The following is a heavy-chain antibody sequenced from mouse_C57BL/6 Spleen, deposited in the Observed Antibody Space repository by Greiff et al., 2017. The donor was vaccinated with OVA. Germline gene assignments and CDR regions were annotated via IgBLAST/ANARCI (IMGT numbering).Heavy chain of an antibody. J-gene: IGHJ1*03. CDR2: FYPGSGSI. CDR1: GYTFTEYT. CDR3: ARHEAKGYYYGSSGYFDV. Sequence: QVQLQQSGAELVKPGASVKLSCKASGYTFTEYTIHWVKQRSGQGLEWIGWFYPGSGSIKYNEKFKDKATLTADKSSSTVYMELSRLTSEDSAVYFWARHEAKGYYYGSSGYFDVWGTGTTVTVSS. D-gene: IGHD1-1*01. V-gene: IGHV1-62-2*01.